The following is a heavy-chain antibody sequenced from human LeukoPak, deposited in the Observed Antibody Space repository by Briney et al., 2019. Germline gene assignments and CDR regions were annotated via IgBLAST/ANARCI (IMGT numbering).Heavy chain of an antibody. V-gene: IGHV3-9*01. CDR2: ISWNSGSI. J-gene: IGHJ4*02. CDR1: GFTFDDYA. Sequence: GRSLRLSCAASGFTFDDYAMHWVRQAPGKGLEWVSGISWNSGSIGYADSVKGRFTISRDNAKNSLYLQMNSLRAEDTALYYCAKSDILTGYYSYWGQGTLVTVSS. D-gene: IGHD3-9*01. CDR3: AKSDILTGYYSY.